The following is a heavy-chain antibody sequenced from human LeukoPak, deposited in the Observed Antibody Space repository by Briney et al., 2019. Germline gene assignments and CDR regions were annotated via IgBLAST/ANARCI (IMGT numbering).Heavy chain of an antibody. CDR1: GFTFSDYY. CDR2: ISSSSSYT. D-gene: IGHD6-13*01. Sequence: GGSLRLSCAASGFTFSDYYMSWIRQAPGKGLEWVSYISSSSSYTNYADSVKGRFTISRDNAKNSLYLQMNSLRAEDTAVYYCARDGYSSSWYWFDYWGQGTLVTVS. CDR3: ARDGYSSSWYWFDY. V-gene: IGHV3-11*06. J-gene: IGHJ4*02.